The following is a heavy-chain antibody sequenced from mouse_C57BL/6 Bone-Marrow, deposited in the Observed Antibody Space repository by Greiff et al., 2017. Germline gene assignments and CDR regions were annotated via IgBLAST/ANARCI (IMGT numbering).Heavy chain of an antibody. D-gene: IGHD3-2*02. CDR2: INPGSGGT. V-gene: IGHV1-54*01. J-gene: IGHJ4*01. Sequence: VQLQESGAELVRPGTSVKVSCKASGYAFTNYLIEWVKQRPGQGLEWIGVINPGSGGTNYNEKFKGKATLTADNSSSTAYMQLSSLTSEDSAVYFCARNRLRSYAMDYWGQGTSVTVSS. CDR1: GYAFTNYL. CDR3: ARNRLRSYAMDY.